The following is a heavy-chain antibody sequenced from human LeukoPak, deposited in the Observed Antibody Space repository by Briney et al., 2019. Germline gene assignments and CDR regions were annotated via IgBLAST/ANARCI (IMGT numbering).Heavy chain of an antibody. J-gene: IGHJ6*03. Sequence: SGPTLVNPTQTLTLTCTFSGFSLSTSGMCVSWIRQPPGKALEWLARIDWDDDKYYSTSLKTRLTISKDTSKNQVVLTMTNMDPVDTATYYCARIRRYYGSGSYSYYYYYMDVWAKGPRSPSP. CDR2: IDWDDDK. V-gene: IGHV2-70*11. D-gene: IGHD3-10*01. CDR1: GFSLSTSGMC. CDR3: ARIRRYYGSGSYSYYYYYMDV.